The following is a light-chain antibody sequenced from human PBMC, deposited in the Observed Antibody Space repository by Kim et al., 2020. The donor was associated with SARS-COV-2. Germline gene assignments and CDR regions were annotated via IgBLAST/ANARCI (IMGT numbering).Light chain of an antibody. CDR3: QQYGSSPEYT. CDR1: QSVSSSY. Sequence: EIVLTQSPGTLSLFTGERATLSCRASQSVSSSYLAWYQQKPGQAPRLLIYGASSRATGIPDRFSGSGSGTDFTLTISRLEPEDLAVYYCQQYGSSPEYTFGQGTKLEI. CDR2: GAS. V-gene: IGKV3-20*01. J-gene: IGKJ2*01.